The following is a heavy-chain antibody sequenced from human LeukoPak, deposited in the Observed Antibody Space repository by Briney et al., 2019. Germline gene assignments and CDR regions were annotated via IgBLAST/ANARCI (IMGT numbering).Heavy chain of an antibody. V-gene: IGHV3-23*01. CDR3: AKFFLVSSWYDAFDI. Sequence: PGGSLRLSCAASGFTFSSCAMSWVRQAPGKGLEWVSAISGSGGSTYYADSVKGRFTISRDNSKNTLYLQMNSLRAEDTAVYYCAKFFLVSSWYDAFDIWGQGTMVTVSS. CDR2: ISGSGGST. D-gene: IGHD6-13*01. J-gene: IGHJ3*02. CDR1: GFTFSSCA.